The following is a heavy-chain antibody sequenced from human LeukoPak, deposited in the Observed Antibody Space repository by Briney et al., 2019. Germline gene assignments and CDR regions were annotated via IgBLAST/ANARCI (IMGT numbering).Heavy chain of an antibody. J-gene: IGHJ6*02. CDR1: GVSITSSSYY. CDR3: ARHLNYYGSGSYNYGMGV. Sequence: PSETLSLTCTVSGVSITSSSYYWGWIRQPPGKGLEWIGSMYNSGYTYYNPSLKSRVTISVHMSKNQFSLKLSSVTAADTAVYYCARHLNYYGSGSYNYGMGVWGQGTTVTVSS. V-gene: IGHV4-39*01. D-gene: IGHD3-10*01. CDR2: MYNSGYT.